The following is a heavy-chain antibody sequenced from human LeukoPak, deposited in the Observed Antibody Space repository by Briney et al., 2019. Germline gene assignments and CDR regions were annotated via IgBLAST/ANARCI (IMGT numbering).Heavy chain of an antibody. CDR2: INHGGST. CDR3: ARTMEGYCSGGSCYQYSYYMDV. Sequence: PSETLSLTCAVYGGSFSGYYWSWIRQPPGKGLEWIGEINHGGSTNYNPSLKSRVTISVDTSKNQFSLKLTSVTAADTAVYYCARTMEGYCSGGSCYQYSYYMDVWGKGTTVTVSS. D-gene: IGHD2-15*01. V-gene: IGHV4-34*01. CDR1: GGSFSGYY. J-gene: IGHJ6*03.